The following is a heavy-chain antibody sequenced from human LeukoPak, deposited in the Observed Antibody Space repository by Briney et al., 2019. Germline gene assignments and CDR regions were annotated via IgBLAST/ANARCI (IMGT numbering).Heavy chain of an antibody. CDR1: GFTFSSYG. V-gene: IGHV3-33*01. Sequence: GRSLRLSCAAFGFTFSSYGMHWVRQAPGKGLEWVAVIWYDGSNKYYADSVKGRFTISRDNSKNTLYLQMNSLRAEDTAVYYCARVGLGATAFDYWGQGTLVTVSS. CDR3: ARVGLGATAFDY. J-gene: IGHJ4*02. D-gene: IGHD1-26*01. CDR2: IWYDGSNK.